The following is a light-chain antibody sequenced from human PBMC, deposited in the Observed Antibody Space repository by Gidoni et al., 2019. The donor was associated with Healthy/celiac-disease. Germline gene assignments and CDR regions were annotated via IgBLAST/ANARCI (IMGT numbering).Light chain of an antibody. CDR1: QSVSSN. V-gene: IGKV3-15*01. CDR3: QQYNNWPPIP. CDR2: GAS. Sequence: EIVMTQSQATLSVSPGESATLSCRASQSVSSNLAWYQQKPGQAPRLLIYGASTRATGIPARFSGSGSGTEFTLIISSLQSEDFAVYYCQQYNNWPPIPFGQGTRLEI. J-gene: IGKJ5*01.